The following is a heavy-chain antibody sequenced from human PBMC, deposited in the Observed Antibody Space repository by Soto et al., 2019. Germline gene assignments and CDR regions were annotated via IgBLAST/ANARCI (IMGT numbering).Heavy chain of an antibody. CDR3: VRNGYYCLDI. CDR1: GDSITNSDW. CDR2: IHHSGAT. V-gene: IGHV4-4*02. Sequence: QIQLQESGPGLVKSSGTLSLTCTVSGDSITNSDWWSWVRQSPGKGLEWIGEIHHSGATNYNPSLKSRVTISVDKSTNHLSLNVSSVTAADTAVYYCVRNGYYCLDIWGRGTTVTVSS. J-gene: IGHJ6*02.